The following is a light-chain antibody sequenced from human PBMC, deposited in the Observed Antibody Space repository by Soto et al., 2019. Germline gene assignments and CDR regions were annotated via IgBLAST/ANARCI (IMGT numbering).Light chain of an antibody. V-gene: IGLV4-60*03. CDR3: ETWDNNSRV. CDR2: LEGSGNY. CDR1: SGHSSYI. J-gene: IGLJ3*02. Sequence: QPVLTQSSSASASLGSSVKLTCTLSSGHSSYIIAWHQQQPGKAPRYLMKLEGSGNYNKGSGVPDRFSGSSSGADRYLTISNLQSEDEAEYYCETWDNNSRVFGGGTKVTVL.